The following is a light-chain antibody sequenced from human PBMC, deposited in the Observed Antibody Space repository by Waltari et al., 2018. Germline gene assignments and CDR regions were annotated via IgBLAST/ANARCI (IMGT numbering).Light chain of an antibody. J-gene: IGLJ2*01. V-gene: IGLV2-14*03. CDR3: SSYAIYNNGL. Sequence: QSALTQAASVSGSPGQSITISCTGTSSDIGSYNFVPWYQQHPGKAPQLMIYDVSIRPAGVSNRFSGSKSGNTASLTISGLQAEDEADYYCSSYAIYNNGLFGGGTKLTV. CDR2: DVS. CDR1: SSDIGSYNF.